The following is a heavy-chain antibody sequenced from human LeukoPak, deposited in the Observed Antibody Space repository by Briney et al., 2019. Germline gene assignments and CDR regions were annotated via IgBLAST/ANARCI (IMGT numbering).Heavy chain of an antibody. CDR3: ATSPIGPAKHPAIMVRGVIRFDP. D-gene: IGHD3-10*01. CDR1: GYTLTELS. J-gene: IGHJ5*02. Sequence: GASVKVSCKVSGYTLTELSMHWVRQAPGKGLEWMGGFDPEDGETIYAQKFQGRVTMTEDTSTDTAYMELSSLRSEDTAVYYCATSPIGPAKHPAIMVRGVIRFDPWGQGTLVTVSS. CDR2: FDPEDGET. V-gene: IGHV1-24*01.